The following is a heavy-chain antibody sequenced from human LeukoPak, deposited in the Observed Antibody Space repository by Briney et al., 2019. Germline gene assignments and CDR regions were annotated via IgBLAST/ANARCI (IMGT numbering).Heavy chain of an antibody. CDR3: ARGIPAAISNYYYYYMDV. D-gene: IGHD2-2*02. CDR1: GGSFSGYY. V-gene: IGHV4-34*01. Sequence: SETLSLTCAVYGGSFSGYYWSWIHQPPGKGLEWIGEINHSGSTNYNPSLKSRVTISVDTSKNQFSLKLSSVTAADTAVYYCARGIPAAISNYYYYYMDVWGKGTTVTVSS. CDR2: INHSGST. J-gene: IGHJ6*03.